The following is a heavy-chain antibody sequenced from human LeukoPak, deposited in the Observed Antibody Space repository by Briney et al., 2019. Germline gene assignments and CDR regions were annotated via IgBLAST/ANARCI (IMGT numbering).Heavy chain of an antibody. CDR1: GDSVSSNNVA. CDR2: AYYRSKWQI. Sequence: SQTLSLTCAISGDSVSSNNVAWNWIRQSPSRGLEWLGRAYYRSKWQIDYAVSMTGRITINPDTSKSQFSLQLSSVAPEDTAVYYCTRDFTVTHFDFWDQGTLVTASS. J-gene: IGHJ4*02. CDR3: TRDFTVTHFDF. V-gene: IGHV6-1*01. D-gene: IGHD3-10*01.